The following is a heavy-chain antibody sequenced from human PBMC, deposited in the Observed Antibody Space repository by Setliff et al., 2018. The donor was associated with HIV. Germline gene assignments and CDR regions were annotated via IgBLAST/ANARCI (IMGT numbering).Heavy chain of an antibody. CDR2: IYPGDSDT. CDR1: GYSFSTYW. D-gene: IGHD3-3*01. CDR3: ARHTRQLEFLEWLSPHYYHYYYMDV. Sequence: GESLKISCKGSGYSFSTYWIGWVRQMPGKGLEWMGIIYPGDSDTTYSPSFQGQVTISADKSISTAHLQWSSLKASDTAMYYCARHTRQLEFLEWLSPHYYHYYYMDVWGQGTTVTVSS. J-gene: IGHJ6*03. V-gene: IGHV5-51*01.